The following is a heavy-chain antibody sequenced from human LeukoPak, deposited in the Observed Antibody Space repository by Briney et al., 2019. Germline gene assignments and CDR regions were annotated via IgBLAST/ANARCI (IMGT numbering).Heavy chain of an antibody. V-gene: IGHV4-38-2*02. CDR3: ARSYSSSWYYFDY. Sequence: SESLSLTCTVSGYSISSGYYWGWIRQPPGKGLEWIGSIYHSGSTYYNPSLKSRVTISVDMSKNQFSLKLSSVTAADTAVYYCARSYSSSWYYFDYWGQGTLVTVSS. J-gene: IGHJ4*02. D-gene: IGHD6-13*01. CDR2: IYHSGST. CDR1: GYSISSGYY.